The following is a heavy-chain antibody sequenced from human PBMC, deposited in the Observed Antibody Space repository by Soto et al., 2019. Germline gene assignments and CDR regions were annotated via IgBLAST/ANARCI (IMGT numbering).Heavy chain of an antibody. J-gene: IGHJ4*02. CDR2: INPSGGST. CDR1: GYTFTSYH. V-gene: IGHV1-46*01. D-gene: IGHD3-22*01. CDR3: ACYDGSVYYSISDY. Sequence: QVQLVQSGAEVKKPGASVKVSCKASGYTFTSYHMHWVRQAPGQGLEWMGIINPSGGSTTYAQKFRGRVTMTRDTSTSTVYLDLSSLRSEDTAVFYCACYDGSVYYSISDYWGQGTLVTVSS.